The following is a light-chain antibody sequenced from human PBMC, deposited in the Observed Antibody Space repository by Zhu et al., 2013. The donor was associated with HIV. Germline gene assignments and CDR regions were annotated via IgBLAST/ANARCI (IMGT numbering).Light chain of an antibody. V-gene: IGKV1-39*01. CDR3: QQYSSSRPIT. CDR1: QTIGSS. CDR2: AAS. Sequence: DIQMTQSPSSLSASVGDRVTISCRASQTIGSSINWYQQKSGRAPELLIYAASSLQSGAPSRFSGSGSGTDFTLTISRLEPEDFVVYYCQQYSSSRPITFGQGTRLDIK. J-gene: IGKJ5*01.